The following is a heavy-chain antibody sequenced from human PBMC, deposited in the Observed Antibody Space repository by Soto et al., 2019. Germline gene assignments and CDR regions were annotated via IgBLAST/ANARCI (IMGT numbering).Heavy chain of an antibody. CDR3: ARYSGKYQGPIDY. CDR2: ISYDGSNK. J-gene: IGHJ4*02. CDR1: GFTFSHYG. V-gene: IGHV3-30*03. Sequence: GGSPRRSCAASGFTFSHYGIHWVRQAPGKGLEWLAVISYDGSNKHYADSVKGRFTVSRDNSKNTLYLQMNSLRAEDTAVYFCARYSGKYQGPIDYWGQGPLATVSS. D-gene: IGHD1-26*01.